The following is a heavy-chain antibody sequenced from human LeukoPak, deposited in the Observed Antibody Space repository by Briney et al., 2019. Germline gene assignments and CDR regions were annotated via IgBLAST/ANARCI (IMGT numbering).Heavy chain of an antibody. Sequence: ESGGSLRLSCAASGFIFSSYNMNWVRRAPGKGLEWVSFISSSSYIYYADSVKGRFTISRDNAKNSLYLQMNSLRAEGTAVYYCARAPGYRSFLDYWGQGTLVTVSS. CDR1: GFIFSSYN. V-gene: IGHV3-21*01. J-gene: IGHJ4*02. CDR2: ISSSSYI. CDR3: ARAPGYRSFLDY. D-gene: IGHD6-13*01.